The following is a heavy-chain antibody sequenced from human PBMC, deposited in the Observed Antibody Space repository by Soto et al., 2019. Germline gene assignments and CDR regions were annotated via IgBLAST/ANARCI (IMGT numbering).Heavy chain of an antibody. CDR1: GCTFSSYA. J-gene: IGHJ6*01. V-gene: IGHV1-69*06. CDR2: IIPIFGTA. D-gene: IGHD1-1*01. Sequence: SVKVSCKASGCTFSSYAISWVRQAPGQGPEWMGGIIPIFGTANYAQKFQGRVTITADKSKSTAYMEMSRLRSEDTAVYYCARDTTGPTYYYYYGMEVWGQGTTDIVS. CDR3: ARDTTGPTYYYYYGMEV.